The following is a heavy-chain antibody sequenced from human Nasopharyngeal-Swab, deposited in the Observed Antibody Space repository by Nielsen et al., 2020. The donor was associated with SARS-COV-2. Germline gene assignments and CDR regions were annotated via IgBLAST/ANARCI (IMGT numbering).Heavy chain of an antibody. D-gene: IGHD6-13*01. Sequence: PGKGLEWIGNIYYNGNTHQNPSLKSRLTISVDKSKNQFSLQLSSVTAADTAVYYCVRSSSWYYFDYWAQGTQVTVSS. CDR2: IYYNGNT. CDR3: VRSSSWYYFDY. V-gene: IGHV4-39*01. J-gene: IGHJ4*02.